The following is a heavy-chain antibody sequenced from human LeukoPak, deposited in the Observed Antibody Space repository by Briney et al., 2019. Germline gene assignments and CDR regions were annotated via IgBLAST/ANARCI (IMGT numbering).Heavy chain of an antibody. CDR2: ISWNSGSI. CDR3: ATDRSEILTGYIDY. CDR1: GFTFDDYA. V-gene: IGHV3-9*01. D-gene: IGHD3-9*01. J-gene: IGHJ4*02. Sequence: QSGGSLRLSCAASGFTFDDYAMHWVRQAPGKGLEWVSGISWNSGSIGYADSVKGRFTISRDNAKNSLYLQMNSLRAEDTALYYCATDRSEILTGYIDYWGQGTLVTVSS.